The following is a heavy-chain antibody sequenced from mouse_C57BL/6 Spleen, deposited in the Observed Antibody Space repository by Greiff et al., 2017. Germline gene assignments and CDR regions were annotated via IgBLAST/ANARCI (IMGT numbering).Heavy chain of an antibody. CDR3: ARDYGYSWFAY. CDR1: GYTFTSYW. V-gene: IGHV1-52*01. CDR2: IDPSDSET. D-gene: IGHD2-2*01. Sequence: VQLQQPGAELVRPGSSVKLSCKASGYTFTSYWMHWVKQRPIQGLEWIGNIDPSDSETHYNQKFKDKATLTVDKSSSTAYMQLSSLTSEDSAVYYCARDYGYSWFAYWGQGTLVPVSA. J-gene: IGHJ3*01.